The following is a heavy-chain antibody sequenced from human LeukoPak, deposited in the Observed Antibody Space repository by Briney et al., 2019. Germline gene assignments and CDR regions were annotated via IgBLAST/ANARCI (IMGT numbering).Heavy chain of an antibody. CDR3: AKDWSEGSGSYIDY. CDR2: ITNGAAGT. Sequence: GGSLRLSCAASGFTFSNYAMTWVRQAPGQGLEWVSTITNGAAGTFYADSVKGRFTISGDNSKNTVYLQMNSLRAEDTAVYYCAKDWSEGSGSYIDYWGQGALVTVSS. V-gene: IGHV3-23*01. CDR1: GFTFSNYA. D-gene: IGHD3-10*01. J-gene: IGHJ4*02.